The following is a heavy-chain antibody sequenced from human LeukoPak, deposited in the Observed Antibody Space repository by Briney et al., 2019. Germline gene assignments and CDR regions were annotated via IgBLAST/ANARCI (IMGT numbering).Heavy chain of an antibody. V-gene: IGHV1-69*04. CDR2: IIPILGIA. J-gene: IGHJ4*02. CDR3: ALQGVPAANGIY. Sequence: SVTVSFKASGGTFINYAISWVRQAPGQGGEWMRRIIPILGIANYAQKFQGIVTITADKSTSTAYMELSSLRSEDTAVYYCALQGVPAANGIYWGQGTLVTVSS. D-gene: IGHD2-2*01. CDR1: GGTFINYA.